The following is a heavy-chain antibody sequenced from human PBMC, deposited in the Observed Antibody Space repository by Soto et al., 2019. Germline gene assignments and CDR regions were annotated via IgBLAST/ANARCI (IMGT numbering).Heavy chain of an antibody. V-gene: IGHV4-30-4*01. CDR1: GGYISSGGDY. Sequence: PSETLSLTSTVSGGYISSGGDYWSCIRQPPGKGLEWIGYIYYSGSTYYNPSLKSRVTISVDTSKNQFSLKLSSVTAADTAVYYCARGTMIVVALDAFDIWGQGTMVTVS. CDR2: IYYSGST. CDR3: ARGTMIVVALDAFDI. D-gene: IGHD3-22*01. J-gene: IGHJ3*02.